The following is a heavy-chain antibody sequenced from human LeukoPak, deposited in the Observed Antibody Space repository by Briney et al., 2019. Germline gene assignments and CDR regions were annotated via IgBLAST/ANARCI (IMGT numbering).Heavy chain of an antibody. J-gene: IGHJ4*02. CDR1: GGSISSYY. D-gene: IGHD3-10*01. Sequence: SETLSLTCTVSGGSISSYYWSWIRQPPGKGLEWIGYIYYSGSTNYNPSLKSRVTISVETSKNQFSLKLSSVTAADTAVYYCARGPEYYYGSGSYSYWGQGTLVTVSS. V-gene: IGHV4-59*01. CDR2: IYYSGST. CDR3: ARGPEYYYGSGSYSY.